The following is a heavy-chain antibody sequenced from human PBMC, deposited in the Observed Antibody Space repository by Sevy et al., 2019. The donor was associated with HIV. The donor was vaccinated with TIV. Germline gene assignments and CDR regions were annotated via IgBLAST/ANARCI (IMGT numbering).Heavy chain of an antibody. D-gene: IGHD6-13*01. CDR1: YGSFSGYY. CDR3: ARAKAIWIAAAGTYWFDP. J-gene: IGHJ5*02. CDR2: INESGIT. V-gene: IGHV4-34*01. Sequence: SETLSLTCAVHYGSFSGYYWNWIRQVPGKGLEWIGEINESGITYYNPSLKSRVTISVDTSKKQFSLKLSSVTAADTAVYYCARAKAIWIAAAGTYWFDPWGQGTLVTVSS.